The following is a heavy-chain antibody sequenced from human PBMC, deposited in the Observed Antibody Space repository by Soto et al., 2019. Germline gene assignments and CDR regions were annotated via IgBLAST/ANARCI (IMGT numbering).Heavy chain of an antibody. CDR1: GYTFTGYY. J-gene: IGHJ6*02. CDR3: ARERYQVISDGMDV. D-gene: IGHD2-2*01. V-gene: IGHV1-2*02. Sequence: ASVKVSCKASGYTFTGYYVHWVREAPGQGLEWMGWINPETGGTSYAQKFQGRVTLSRDTSINTAYLELSRLRFDGAAVYFCARERYQVISDGMDVWGQGTTVTVSS. CDR2: INPETGGT.